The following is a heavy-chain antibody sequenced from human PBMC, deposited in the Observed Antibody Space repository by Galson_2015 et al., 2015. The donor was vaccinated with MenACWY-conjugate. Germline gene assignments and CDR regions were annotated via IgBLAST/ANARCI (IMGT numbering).Heavy chain of an antibody. CDR1: GFTFSHYA. CDR2: ISDSGGDT. Sequence: SLRLSCAASGFTFSHYAMTRVRQAPGKGLEWVSGISDSGGDTYYADSVKGRFTIARDNSKNTVYLQLSSLRADDTALYYCATAGGYSVNSYFDYWGQGTLVTVSS. CDR3: ATAGGYSVNSYFDY. V-gene: IGHV3-23*01. J-gene: IGHJ4*02. D-gene: IGHD3-10*01.